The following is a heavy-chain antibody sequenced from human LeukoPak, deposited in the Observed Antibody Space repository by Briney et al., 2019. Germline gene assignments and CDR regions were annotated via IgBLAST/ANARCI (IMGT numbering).Heavy chain of an antibody. CDR3: AKVSLNMVNDAFDI. Sequence: QSGGSLRLSCAASGFIFSYGMHWVRQAPDKGLEWVAFIRYDGSRKYYADSVKGRFTISRDNSKNTLYLQMNSLRAEDTAMYYCAKVSLNMVNDAFDIWGQGTMVSVSS. CDR2: IRYDGSRK. V-gene: IGHV3-30*02. D-gene: IGHD4/OR15-4a*01. CDR1: GFIFSYG. J-gene: IGHJ3*02.